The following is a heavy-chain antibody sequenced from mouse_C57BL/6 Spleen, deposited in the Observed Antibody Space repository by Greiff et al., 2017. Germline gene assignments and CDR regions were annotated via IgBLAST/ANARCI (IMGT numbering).Heavy chain of an antibody. CDR1: GYTFTSYW. CDR2: IHPNSGST. CDR3: ARGGYGDWYFDV. J-gene: IGHJ1*03. V-gene: IGHV1-64*01. Sequence: VQLQQPGAELVKPGASVKLSCKASGYTFTSYWMHWVKQRPGQGLEWIGMIHPNSGSTNYNEKFKSKATLTVDKSASPAYMQLSSLTSEDSAVYYCARGGYGDWYFDVWGTGTTVTVSS. D-gene: IGHD1-1*01.